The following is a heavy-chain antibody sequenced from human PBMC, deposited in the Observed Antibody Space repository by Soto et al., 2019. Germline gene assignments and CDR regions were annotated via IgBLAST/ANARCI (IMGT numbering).Heavy chain of an antibody. CDR2: IYYSGST. CDR1: GGSISSYY. CDR3: ARDIMGSGSYYKTTYNWFDP. D-gene: IGHD3-10*01. J-gene: IGHJ5*02. V-gene: IGHV4-59*01. Sequence: SETLSLTCTVSGGSISSYYWSWIRQPPGKGLEWIGYIYYSGSTNYNPSLKSRVTISVDTSKNQFSLKLSSVTAADTAVYYCARDIMGSGSYYKTTYNWFDPWGQGTLVTVSS.